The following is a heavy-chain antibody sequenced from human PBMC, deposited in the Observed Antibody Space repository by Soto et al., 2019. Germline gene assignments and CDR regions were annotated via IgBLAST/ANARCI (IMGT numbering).Heavy chain of an antibody. Sequence: SETLSLTCTASAASFSKYYWTWIRQPPGKGLEWIGYVYFNGNTNYNPSLKRRVSISIDTSKNQISLALNSVTAADTAVYYCASVTFGGVVLAHWGQGTLVTVSS. J-gene: IGHJ4*02. CDR3: ASVTFGGVVLAH. CDR2: VYFNGNT. CDR1: AASFSKYY. V-gene: IGHV4-59*01. D-gene: IGHD3-16*01.